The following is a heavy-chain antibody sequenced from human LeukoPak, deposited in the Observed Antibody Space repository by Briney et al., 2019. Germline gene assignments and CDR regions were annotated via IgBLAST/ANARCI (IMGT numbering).Heavy chain of an antibody. J-gene: IGHJ4*02. D-gene: IGHD3-10*01. Sequence: GGSLRLSCAASGFTFSSYALHWVRQAPGKGLEWVAVLSYDGGNKYYADSVKGRFTISRDNSKNTLYLQMNSLRAEDTAVYYCARDSSPYGSGSSGSDYWGQGTLVTVSS. CDR3: ARDSSPYGSGSSGSDY. CDR2: LSYDGGNK. V-gene: IGHV3-30*04. CDR1: GFTFSSYA.